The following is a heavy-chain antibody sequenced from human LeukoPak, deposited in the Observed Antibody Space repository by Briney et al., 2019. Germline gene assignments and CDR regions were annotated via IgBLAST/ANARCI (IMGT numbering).Heavy chain of an antibody. CDR3: ATSDIVVVPAASPEDAFDI. CDR2: IIPIFGTA. D-gene: IGHD2-2*01. J-gene: IGHJ3*02. V-gene: IGHV1-69*06. CDR1: GGTFSSYA. Sequence: ASVKVSCKASGGTFSSYAISWVRQAPGQGLEWMGGIIPIFGTANYAQKFQGRVTITADKSTCTAYMELSSLRSEDTAVYYCATSDIVVVPAASPEDAFDIWGQGTMVTVSS.